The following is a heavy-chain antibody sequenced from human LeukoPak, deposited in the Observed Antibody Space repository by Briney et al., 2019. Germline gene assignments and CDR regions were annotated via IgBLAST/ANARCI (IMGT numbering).Heavy chain of an antibody. Sequence: PGGPLRLSCAASVLTFSSYAMSLVRKAPRKGLEWVSIISDNGASTYYADSVKGRFTISRDNSKNTLYLQMNSLRAEDTAIYYCAKGQRVIVPSTRIMDVWGKGTTVTVSS. CDR3: AKGQRVIVPSTRIMDV. CDR2: ISDNGAST. J-gene: IGHJ6*04. D-gene: IGHD2/OR15-2a*01. V-gene: IGHV3-23*01. CDR1: VLTFSSYA.